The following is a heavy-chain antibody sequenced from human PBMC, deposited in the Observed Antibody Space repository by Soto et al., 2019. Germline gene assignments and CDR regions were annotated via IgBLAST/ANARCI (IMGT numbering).Heavy chain of an antibody. V-gene: IGHV3-9*01. CDR2: ISWNSGSI. Sequence: GGSLRLSCAASGFTFDDYAMHWVRQAPGKGLEWDSGISWNSGSIGYADTVKGRFTIYRDNAKNSLYLQMNSLRAEDTALYYCAKDIGVAAAGTDYWGQGT. CDR1: GFTFDDYA. J-gene: IGHJ4*02. D-gene: IGHD6-13*01. CDR3: AKDIGVAAAGTDY.